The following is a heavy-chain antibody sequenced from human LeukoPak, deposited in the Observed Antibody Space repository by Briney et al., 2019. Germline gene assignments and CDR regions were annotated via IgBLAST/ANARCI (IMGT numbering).Heavy chain of an antibody. D-gene: IGHD2-15*01. CDR2: IIPILGIA. CDR3: VREAASSSYYYYGMEV. V-gene: IGHV1-69*04. CDR1: GGTFSSYA. Sequence: ASVTVSCKASGGTFSSYAISWVRQAPGQGLEWMGRIIPILGIANYAQKFQGRVTITADTSTSTAYMELSSPTSEDTAVYYSVREAASSSYYYYGMEVWGQGTTVTVSS. J-gene: IGHJ6*02.